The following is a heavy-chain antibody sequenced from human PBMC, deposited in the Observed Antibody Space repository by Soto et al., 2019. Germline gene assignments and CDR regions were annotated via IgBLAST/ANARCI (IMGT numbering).Heavy chain of an antibody. Sequence: ASVKVSCKASGYTFTSYGISWVRQAPGQGLEWMGGIIPIFGTANYAQKFQGRVTITADESTSTAYMELSSLRSEDTAVYYCARNNWNDAQIVDYWGQGTLVTVSS. V-gene: IGHV1-69*13. D-gene: IGHD1-20*01. CDR3: ARNNWNDAQIVDY. J-gene: IGHJ4*02. CDR1: GYTFTSYG. CDR2: IIPIFGTA.